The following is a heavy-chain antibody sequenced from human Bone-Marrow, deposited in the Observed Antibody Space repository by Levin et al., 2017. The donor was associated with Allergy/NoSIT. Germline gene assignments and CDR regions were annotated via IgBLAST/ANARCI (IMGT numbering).Heavy chain of an antibody. CDR2: IDPSDSYG. D-gene: IGHD3-10*01. Sequence: GESLKISCMGSGYNFRDNWISWVRQKPGQGLEWMARIDPSDSYGNYGPSFQGRVTISADKFISTVFLEWGSLEASDTAVYYCARHLSGSSHLPDFGMDVWGQGTTVTV. CDR1: GYNFRDNW. V-gene: IGHV5-10-1*01. J-gene: IGHJ6*02. CDR3: ARHLSGSSHLPDFGMDV.